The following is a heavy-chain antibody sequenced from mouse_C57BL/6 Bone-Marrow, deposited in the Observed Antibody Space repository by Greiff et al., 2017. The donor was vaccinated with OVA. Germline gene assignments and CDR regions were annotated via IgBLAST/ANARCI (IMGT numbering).Heavy chain of an antibody. J-gene: IGHJ4*01. D-gene: IGHD3-3*01. CDR3: AGLGFPYYYAMDY. Sequence: QVQLQQPGAELVKPGASVKLSCKASGYTFTSYWMHWVKQRPGQGLEWIGMIHPNSGSTNYNEKFKSKATLTVDKSSSTAYMQLSSLTSEDSAVYYWAGLGFPYYYAMDYWGQGTSVTVSS. CDR1: GYTFTSYW. CDR2: IHPNSGST. V-gene: IGHV1-64*01.